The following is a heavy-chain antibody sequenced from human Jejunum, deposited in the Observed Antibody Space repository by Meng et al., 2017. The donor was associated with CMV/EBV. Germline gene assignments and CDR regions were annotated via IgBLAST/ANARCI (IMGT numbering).Heavy chain of an antibody. CDR2: IYYSGPT. V-gene: IGHV4-39*07. CDR3: ARGGDFWSGYSGHYFDY. CDR1: SSSGHY. Sequence: SSSGHYWGWIRQPPGNGLEWIGRIYYSGPTFYHPSLKSRITISVDTSKNQFSLKLSSVTAADTAIYYCARGGDFWSGYSGHYFDYWGQGSLVTVSS. D-gene: IGHD3-3*01. J-gene: IGHJ4*02.